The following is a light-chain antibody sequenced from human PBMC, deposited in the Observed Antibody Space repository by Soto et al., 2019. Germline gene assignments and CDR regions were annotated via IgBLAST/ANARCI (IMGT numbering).Light chain of an antibody. J-gene: IGKJ2*01. CDR1: QTINAY. CDR2: AAS. Sequence: DIQMTQSPSSLSASVGDRVTITCRASQTINAYLNWYQQKPGKAPKLLIYAASSLQSGVPSRFSVSGSGTDFTLTISSLQPEDVATYYCQESYRTPRTFGQGTRLEI. CDR3: QESYRTPRT. V-gene: IGKV1-39*01.